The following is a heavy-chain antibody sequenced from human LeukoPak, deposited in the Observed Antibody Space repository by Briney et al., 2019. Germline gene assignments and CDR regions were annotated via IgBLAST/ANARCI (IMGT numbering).Heavy chain of an antibody. CDR1: GGSISSGGYY. Sequence: SETLSLTCTVSGGSISSGGYYWSWIRQHPGKGLEWMGYIYNSGGTYHNPSLKSRVTISVDTSKNQFSLKLSSVTAADTAVYYCARVSEQQLGLFEYWGQGTLVTVSS. CDR2: IYNSGGT. D-gene: IGHD6-13*01. CDR3: ARVSEQQLGLFEY. V-gene: IGHV4-31*03. J-gene: IGHJ4*02.